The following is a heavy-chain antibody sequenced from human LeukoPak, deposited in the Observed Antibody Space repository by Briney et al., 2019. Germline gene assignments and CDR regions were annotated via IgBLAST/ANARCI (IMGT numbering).Heavy chain of an antibody. Sequence: SETLSLTCTVSGGSISSSSYYWGWIRQPPGKGLEWIGSIHYSGSTYYNPPLKSRVTISVDTSKNQFSLKLSSVTAADTAVYYCARPGDCGGDCYRWYFDLWGRGTLVTVSS. CDR1: GGSISSSSYY. J-gene: IGHJ2*01. CDR3: ARPGDCGGDCYRWYFDL. D-gene: IGHD2-21*02. CDR2: IHYSGST. V-gene: IGHV4-39*01.